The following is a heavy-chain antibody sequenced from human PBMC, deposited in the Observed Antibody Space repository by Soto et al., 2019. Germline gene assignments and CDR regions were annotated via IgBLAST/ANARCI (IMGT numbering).Heavy chain of an antibody. CDR3: AKHYYDSSGYLSGYYYGMDV. D-gene: IGHD3-22*01. CDR2: ISGSGGST. Sequence: GGSLRLSCAASGFTFSSYAMSWVRPAPGKGLEWVSAISGSGGSTYYADSVKGRFTISRDNSKNTLYLQMNSLRAEDTAVYYSAKHYYDSSGYLSGYYYGMDVWGQGTTVTVSS. V-gene: IGHV3-23*01. CDR1: GFTFSSYA. J-gene: IGHJ6*02.